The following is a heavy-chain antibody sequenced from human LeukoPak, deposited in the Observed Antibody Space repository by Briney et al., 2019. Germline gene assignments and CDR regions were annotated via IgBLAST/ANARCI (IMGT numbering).Heavy chain of an antibody. J-gene: IGHJ5*02. D-gene: IGHD1-7*01. CDR1: GGSISSGGYY. V-gene: IGHV4-31*03. CDR2: IYYSGST. Sequence: SETLSLTCSVSGGSISSGGYYWSWIRQHPGKGLEWIGYIYYSGSTYYNPSLKSRVTISVDTSKNRFSLKLSSVTAADTAVYYCARAHNWNYYPWGQGTLVTVSS. CDR3: ARAHNWNYYP.